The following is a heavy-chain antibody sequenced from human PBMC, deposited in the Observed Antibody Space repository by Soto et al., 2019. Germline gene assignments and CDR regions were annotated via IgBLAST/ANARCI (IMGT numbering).Heavy chain of an antibody. Sequence: QLQLQESGPGLVKPSETLSLTCTVSGGSISSSSYYWGWIRQPPGKGLEWIGSIYYSGSTYYNPSLKSRVTLSVDTSKNQFSLKLSSVTAADTAVYYCARQRLPVDTAMVPGVWGQGTLVTVSS. CDR1: GGSISSSSYY. CDR3: ARQRLPVDTAMVPGV. J-gene: IGHJ4*02. CDR2: IYYSGST. V-gene: IGHV4-39*01. D-gene: IGHD5-18*01.